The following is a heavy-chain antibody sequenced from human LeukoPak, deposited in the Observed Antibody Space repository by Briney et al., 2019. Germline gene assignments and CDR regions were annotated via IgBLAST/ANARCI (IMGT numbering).Heavy chain of an antibody. Sequence: SETLSLTCTVSGYSISSGYYWGWMRQPPGKGLEWIGSFYHSGSTNYNPSFKSRVTISLDTSKNQFSLKLSSVTAADTAVYYCARRNYYGSGSQDYWGQGTLVTVSS. CDR1: GYSISSGYY. D-gene: IGHD3-10*01. V-gene: IGHV4-38-2*02. CDR2: FYHSGST. J-gene: IGHJ4*02. CDR3: ARRNYYGSGSQDY.